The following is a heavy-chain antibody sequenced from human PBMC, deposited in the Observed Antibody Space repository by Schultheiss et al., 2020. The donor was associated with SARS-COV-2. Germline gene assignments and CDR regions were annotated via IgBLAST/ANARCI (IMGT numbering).Heavy chain of an antibody. Sequence: GGSLRLSCAASGFTFDDYAMHWVRQAPGKGLEWVSGISWNSGSIGYADSVKGRFTLSRDNAKNSLYLQMNSLRAEDTAVYYCAKDSRISAWGQGTLVTVSS. CDR1: GFTFDDYA. V-gene: IGHV3-9*01. CDR3: AKDSRISA. CDR2: ISWNSGSI. J-gene: IGHJ4*02.